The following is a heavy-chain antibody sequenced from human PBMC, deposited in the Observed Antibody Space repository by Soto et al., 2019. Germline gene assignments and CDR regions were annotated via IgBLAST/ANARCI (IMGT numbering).Heavy chain of an antibody. Sequence: SETLSLTCAVYGVSFSGYYWSWIRQPPGKGLEWIGEINHSGSSNYNPSLKSRVTISVDTSKNQFSLRLSSVTAADTAVYYCARGGSPYYYYYMDVWGKGTTVTVSS. CDR1: GVSFSGYY. D-gene: IGHD6-19*01. CDR3: ARGGSPYYYYYMDV. CDR2: INHSGSS. J-gene: IGHJ6*03. V-gene: IGHV4-34*01.